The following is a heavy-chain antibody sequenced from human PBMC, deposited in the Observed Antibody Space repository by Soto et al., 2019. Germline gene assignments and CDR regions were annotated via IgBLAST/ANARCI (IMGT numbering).Heavy chain of an antibody. V-gene: IGHV1-18*04. D-gene: IGHD2-15*01. CDR3: ARVSSSIVVVPDYGMDV. CDR1: GYTFISHG. Sequence: QVQLVQSGVEVKKPGASVKVSCKASGYTFISHGISWVRQAPGQGLEWMGWISGKNGNTNYAQKLKGRVTLTTDTSTSTAYMELMSLRSDDTAVYYCARVSSSIVVVPDYGMDVWGQGTTVTVSS. CDR2: ISGKNGNT. J-gene: IGHJ6*02.